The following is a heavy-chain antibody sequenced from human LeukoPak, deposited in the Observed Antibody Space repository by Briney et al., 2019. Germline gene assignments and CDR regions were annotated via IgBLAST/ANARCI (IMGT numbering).Heavy chain of an antibody. J-gene: IGHJ6*03. CDR2: ISDGGST. V-gene: IGHV4-59*01. CDR3: ARVIMSSLYYYYMDV. Sequence: KSSETLSLTCTVSGGSISSFYWSWIRQPPGKGLEWIGYISDGGSTNYNPSLKSRVTISVDTSKNKFSLKLSSVTAADTAVYYCARVIMSSLYYYYMDVWGKGTTVTVSS. CDR1: GGSISSFY. D-gene: IGHD3-3*01.